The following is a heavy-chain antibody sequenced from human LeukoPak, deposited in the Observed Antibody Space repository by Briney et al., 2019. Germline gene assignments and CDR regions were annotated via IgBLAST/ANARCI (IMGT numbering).Heavy chain of an antibody. CDR3: TRAGYSSGFDS. CDR2: INRYGYSI. V-gene: IGHV3-74*03. Sequence: GGSLSLSCAASGFTLSLSWMHWVRQAPGKGLVWFSRINRYGYSITYAASVKGRFTISRDNAKNTLYLQMNSLIAEDTAVYYCTRAGYSSGFDSWGQGTLVTVSS. CDR1: GFTLSLSW. D-gene: IGHD6-19*01. J-gene: IGHJ5*01.